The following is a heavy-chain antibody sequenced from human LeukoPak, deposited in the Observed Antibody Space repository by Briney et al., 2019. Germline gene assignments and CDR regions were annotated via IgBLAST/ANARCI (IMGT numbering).Heavy chain of an antibody. CDR1: GYTFTSYG. V-gene: IGHV1-18*01. CDR3: ARDLKDYDGSGYYLY. CDR2: ISAYNGNT. J-gene: IGHJ4*02. D-gene: IGHD3-22*01. Sequence: GASVKVSCKASGYTFTSYGISWVRQAPGQGLEWMGWISAYNGNTNYAQKLQGRVTMTTDTSTSTSYMELRSLRSDDTAVYYCARDLKDYDGSGYYLYWGQGTLVTVSS.